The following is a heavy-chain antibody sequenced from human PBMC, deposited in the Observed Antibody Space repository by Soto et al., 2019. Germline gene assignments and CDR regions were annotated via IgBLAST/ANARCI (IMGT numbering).Heavy chain of an antibody. CDR1: GFTFSSYG. J-gene: IGHJ4*02. D-gene: IGHD3-3*01. CDR3: AKDTGYFWSGYFSY. CDR2: ISYDGSNK. V-gene: IGHV3-30*18. Sequence: GGSLRLSCAASGFTFSSYGMHWVRQAPGKGLEWVAVISYDGSNKYYADSVKGRFTISRDNSKNTLYLQMNSLRAEDTAVYYCAKDTGYFWSGYFSYWGQGTLVTVSS.